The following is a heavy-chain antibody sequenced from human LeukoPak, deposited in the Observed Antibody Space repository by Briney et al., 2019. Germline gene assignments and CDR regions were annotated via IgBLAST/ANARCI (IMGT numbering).Heavy chain of an antibody. J-gene: IGHJ4*02. D-gene: IGHD6-13*01. CDR1: GFNVSGNY. V-gene: IGHV3-53*01. CDR2: IYTGGGT. Sequence: GGSLRLSCAASGFNVSGNYMSWVRQAPGKGLEWVSVIYTGGGTDYADSVKGRFTISRDNSKNTLYLQMNSLRAEDTAVYYCTRIPSSTSSWYYFDYWGQGTLVTVSS. CDR3: TRIPSSTSSWYYFDY.